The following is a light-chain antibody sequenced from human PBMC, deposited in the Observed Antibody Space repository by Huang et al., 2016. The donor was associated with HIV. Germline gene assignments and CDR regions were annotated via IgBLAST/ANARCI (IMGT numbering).Light chain of an antibody. CDR2: DAT. J-gene: IGKJ2*03. Sequence: DIQMTQSPSSLSASIGDRGTITCQASQDISNYLNWYQQKPGKAPKLLLYDATNSEAGVPSRFSGSGSGTDFTLTISRLQPEDFATYYCQQFDNVPYSFGQGTRLEIK. CDR3: QQFDNVPYS. V-gene: IGKV1-33*01. CDR1: QDISNY.